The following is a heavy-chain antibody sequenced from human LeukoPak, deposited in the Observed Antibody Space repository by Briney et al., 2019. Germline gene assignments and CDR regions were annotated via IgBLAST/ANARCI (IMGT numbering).Heavy chain of an antibody. D-gene: IGHD2-15*01. CDR2: VSSDGGIK. CDR3: ARDSETTPIHVLGY. Sequence: RPGGSLRLSCVVSGFTFTNYVVHWVRQAPGKGLEWVTLVSSDGGIKYYADSVKGRFSVSRDISKNTLYLQMNSLRVDDTAVYYCARDSETTPIHVLGYWGQGTLVTVAS. V-gene: IGHV3-30-3*01. J-gene: IGHJ4*02. CDR1: GFTFTNYV.